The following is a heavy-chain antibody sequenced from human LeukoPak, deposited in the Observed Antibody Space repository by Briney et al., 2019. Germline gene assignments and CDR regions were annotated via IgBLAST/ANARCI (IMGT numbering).Heavy chain of an antibody. CDR2: IYYSGSP. Sequence: PSETLSLTCTVSGGSISSSSYYWGWIRQPPGKGLEWIGTIYYSGSPYYNPSLKSRVTISVDTSKNQFSLKLSSVTAADTAVYYCARRSTIFGVVTVAAGMDVWGQGTTVTVS. D-gene: IGHD3-3*01. V-gene: IGHV4-39*01. CDR1: GGSISSSSYY. CDR3: ARRSTIFGVVTVAAGMDV. J-gene: IGHJ6*02.